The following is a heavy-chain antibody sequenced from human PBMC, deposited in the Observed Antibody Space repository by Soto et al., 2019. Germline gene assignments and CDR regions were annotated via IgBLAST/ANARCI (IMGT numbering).Heavy chain of an antibody. CDR2: INPSGGST. J-gene: IGHJ4*02. CDR1: GYTFTSYY. Sequence: ASVKVYCKASGYTFTSYYMHWLRHPPGQGLGWMGIINPSGGSTSYAQKLQGRVTMTRDTSTSTVYMELSSLRSEDTAVYYCARDTAMVTSSGWYNFDYWGQGTLVTVSS. V-gene: IGHV1-46*01. D-gene: IGHD5-18*01. CDR3: ARDTAMVTSSGWYNFDY.